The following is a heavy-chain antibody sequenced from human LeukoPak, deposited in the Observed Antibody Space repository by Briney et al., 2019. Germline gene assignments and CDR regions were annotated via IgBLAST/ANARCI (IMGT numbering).Heavy chain of an antibody. CDR1: GFTFSTYA. V-gene: IGHV3-30*04. CDR2: ISYDGSSK. J-gene: IGHJ5*02. Sequence: GRSLRLSCAASGFTFSTYAMHWVRQAPGKGLEWVAVISYDGSSKYYADSVKGRFTISRDNAKNSLYLQMNSLTAEDTAVHYCVRAYHPGGWFDPRGQGTLVTVSS. CDR3: VRAYHPGGWFDP. D-gene: IGHD2-21*01.